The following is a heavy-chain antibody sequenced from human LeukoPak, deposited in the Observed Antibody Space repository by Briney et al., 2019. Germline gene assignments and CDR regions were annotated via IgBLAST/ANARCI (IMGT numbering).Heavy chain of an antibody. CDR1: GYTFTSYY. V-gene: IGHV1-46*01. CDR3: ARGGTALWFGELFPQGNWFDP. CDR2: INPSGGST. J-gene: IGHJ5*02. Sequence: ASVKVSCKASGYTFTSYYMHWVRQAPGQGLEWMGIINPSGGSTSYAQKFQGRVTMTRDTSTSTVYMELSSLRSEDTAVYHCARGGTALWFGELFPQGNWFDPWGQGTLVTVSS. D-gene: IGHD3-10*01.